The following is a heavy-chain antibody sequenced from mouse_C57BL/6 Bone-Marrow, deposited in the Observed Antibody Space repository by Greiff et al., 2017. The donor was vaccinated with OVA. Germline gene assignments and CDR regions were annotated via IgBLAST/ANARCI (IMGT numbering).Heavy chain of an antibody. V-gene: IGHV1-50*01. Sequence: QVQLQQPGAELVKPGASVKLSCKASGYTFTSYWMQWVKQRPGQGLEWIGAIDPSDSYTNYNQKFKGKATLTVDTSFSTAYMQLSSLTSEDSAVYYCAREGDYYGSSPYYAMDYWGQGTSVTVSS. CDR3: AREGDYYGSSPYYAMDY. J-gene: IGHJ4*01. CDR1: GYTFTSYW. D-gene: IGHD1-1*01. CDR2: IDPSDSYT.